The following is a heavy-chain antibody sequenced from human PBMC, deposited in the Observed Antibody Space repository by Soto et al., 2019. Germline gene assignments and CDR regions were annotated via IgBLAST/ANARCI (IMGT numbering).Heavy chain of an antibody. Sequence: GALRLSCAASGFTFTNAWMSWVRQAPGKGLEGVGRIKSKTDGGTTDDAAPVKGRFTISRDDSKTTLYLQMNSLKHEDTAVYYCSTQHYYNGIDYWGQGTLVTVSS. J-gene: IGHJ4*02. D-gene: IGHD3-10*01. CDR1: GFTFTNAW. V-gene: IGHV3-15*01. CDR3: STQHYYNGIDY. CDR2: IKSKTDGGTT.